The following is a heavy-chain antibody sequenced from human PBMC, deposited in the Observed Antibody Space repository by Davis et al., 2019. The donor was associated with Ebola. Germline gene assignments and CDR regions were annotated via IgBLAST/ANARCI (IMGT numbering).Heavy chain of an antibody. J-gene: IGHJ4*02. CDR2: IYYSGST. V-gene: IGHV4-39*01. CDR3: ASHSSGYPVDY. Sequence: SETLSLTCTVSGGSISSSSYYWGWLRQPPGKGLEWIGSIYYSGSTYYNPSLKSRVTISVDTSKNQFSLKLSSVTAADTAVYYCASHSSGYPVDYWGQGTLVTVSS. D-gene: IGHD3-22*01. CDR1: GGSISSSSYY.